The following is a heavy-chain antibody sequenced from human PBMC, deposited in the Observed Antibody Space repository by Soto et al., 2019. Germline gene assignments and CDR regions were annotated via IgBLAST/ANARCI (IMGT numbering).Heavy chain of an antibody. CDR1: GFTFSSYW. Sequence: PGGSLRLSCAASGFTFSSYWMHWVRQAPGKGLVWVSRINSDGSSTSYADSVKGRFTISRDNAKNTLYLQMNSLRAEDTAVYYCARDLVRAVAGTGVDWFDPWGQGTLVTVSS. CDR3: ARDLVRAVAGTGVDWFDP. CDR2: INSDGSST. V-gene: IGHV3-74*01. J-gene: IGHJ5*02. D-gene: IGHD6-19*01.